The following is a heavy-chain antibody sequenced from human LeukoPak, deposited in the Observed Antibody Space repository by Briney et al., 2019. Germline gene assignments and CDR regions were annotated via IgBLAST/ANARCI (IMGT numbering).Heavy chain of an antibody. V-gene: IGHV4-34*01. D-gene: IGHD1-26*01. CDR1: GGSIGTYY. CDR3: ASRYSGSQGERWFDP. CDR2: INHSGST. Sequence: SETLSLTCTVSGGSIGTYYWSWIRQPPGKGLEWIGEINHSGSTNYNPSLKSRVTISVDTSKNQFSLKLSSVTAADTAVYYCASRYSGSQGERWFDPWGQGTLVTVSS. J-gene: IGHJ5*02.